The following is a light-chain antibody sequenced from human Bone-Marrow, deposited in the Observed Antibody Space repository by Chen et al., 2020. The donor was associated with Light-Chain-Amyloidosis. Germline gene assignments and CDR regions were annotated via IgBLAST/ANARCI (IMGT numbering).Light chain of an antibody. CDR1: QSVASSY. Sequence: EIVLTQSPDTLSLSPGERASLSCRASQSVASSYLAWYQQKPGQAPRLLISGASTRATGIPDRFSGSESGTDFTLTISRLEPEDSAVYFCQHYRAFGLGIRVEIK. CDR3: QHYRA. V-gene: IGKV3-20*01. CDR2: GAS. J-gene: IGKJ1*01.